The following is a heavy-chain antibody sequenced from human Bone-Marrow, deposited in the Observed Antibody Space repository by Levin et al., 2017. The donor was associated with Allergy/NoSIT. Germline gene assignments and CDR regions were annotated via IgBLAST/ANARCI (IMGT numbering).Heavy chain of an antibody. Sequence: GESLKISCAASGFTFSSYAMSWVRQAPGKGLEWVSAISGSGGSTYYADSVKGRFTISRDNSKNTLYLQMNSLRAEDTAVYYCANGGGEQQLTLDYWGQGTLVTVSS. CDR3: ANGGGEQQLTLDY. CDR2: ISGSGGST. CDR1: GFTFSSYA. D-gene: IGHD6-13*01. V-gene: IGHV3-23*01. J-gene: IGHJ4*02.